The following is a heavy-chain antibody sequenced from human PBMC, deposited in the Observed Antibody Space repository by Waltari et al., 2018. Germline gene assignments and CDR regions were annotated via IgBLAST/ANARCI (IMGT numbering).Heavy chain of an antibody. CDR1: ALTFSTYV. CDR3: AKDDRYPEDVFGL. D-gene: IGHD2-2*02. CDR2: ISGSGA. V-gene: IGHV3-23*01. Sequence: EVQLMESGGGLVQPGGSLRLSCSASALTFSTYVINWVRQDQGKGLEWVCSISGSGAERYAESGRGRFTISRDNPKNTVFLQMNSLRVEDTALYYCAKDDRYPEDVFGLWGLGTMVTVSS. J-gene: IGHJ3*01.